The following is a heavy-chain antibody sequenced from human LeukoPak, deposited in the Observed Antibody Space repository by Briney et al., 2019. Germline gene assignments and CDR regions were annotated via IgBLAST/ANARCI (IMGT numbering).Heavy chain of an antibody. CDR2: ISGSGGST. CDR1: GFTFSSYA. Sequence: PGGSLRLSCAASGFTFSSYAMSWFRQAPGKGLEWVSGISGSGGSTYYADSVKGRFTISRDNSKNTLYLQMNSLRAEDTAVYYCAKDRSSSGGSLDYWGQGTLVTVSS. D-gene: IGHD6-6*01. J-gene: IGHJ4*02. CDR3: AKDRSSSGGSLDY. V-gene: IGHV3-23*01.